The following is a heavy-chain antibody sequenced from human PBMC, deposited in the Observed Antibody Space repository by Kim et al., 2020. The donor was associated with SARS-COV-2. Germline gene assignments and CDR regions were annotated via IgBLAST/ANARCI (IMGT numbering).Heavy chain of an antibody. V-gene: IGHV7-4-1*02. Sequence: YAQGFTGRFVFSLDTSVSTAYLQISSLKAEDTAVYYCARRPHSSWYYFDYWGQGTLVTVSS. D-gene: IGHD6-13*01. CDR3: ARRPHSSWYYFDY. J-gene: IGHJ4*02.